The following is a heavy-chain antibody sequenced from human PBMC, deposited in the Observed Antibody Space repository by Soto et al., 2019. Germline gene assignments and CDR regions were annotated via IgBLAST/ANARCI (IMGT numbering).Heavy chain of an antibody. CDR2: INPNNGGT. Sequence: QVQLVQPGAEVMKPGASVKISCKASGFTSTRYSVHWVRQAPGQGPEWMGRINPNNGGTNYAQEFQGRFTMTRDTSTTIVYMDLSSLRSEDTAVYYCASRVHADFDVWGQGTTVTVS. V-gene: IGHV1-46*01. CDR1: GFTSTRYS. J-gene: IGHJ6*02. CDR3: ASRVHADFDV.